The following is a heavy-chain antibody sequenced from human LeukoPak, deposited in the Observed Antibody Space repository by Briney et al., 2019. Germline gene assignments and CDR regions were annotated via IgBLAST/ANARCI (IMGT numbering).Heavy chain of an antibody. V-gene: IGHV4-59*01. CDR2: IYYSGST. J-gene: IGHJ6*03. D-gene: IGHD4-23*01. Sequence: SETLSLXCTVSGGSISSYYWSWIRQPPGKGLEWIGYIYYSGSTNYNPSLKSRVTISVDTSENQFSLKLSSVTAADTAVYYCARALPNSDYYYYMDVWGKGTTVTVSS. CDR3: ARALPNSDYYYYMDV. CDR1: GGSISSYY.